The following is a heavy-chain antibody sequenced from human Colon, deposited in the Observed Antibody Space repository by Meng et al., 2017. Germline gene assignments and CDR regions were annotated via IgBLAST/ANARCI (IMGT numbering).Heavy chain of an antibody. CDR1: GYILHTYG. CDR2: ISAYNGNT. CDR3: ARDRQWLGSDY. Sequence: QVHLVQSGAEVKQPGASVKVSWKASGYILHTYGISWGRQAPGEGLEWLGWISAYNGNTTPAQKFQDRVTMTTDTSTNTAYMELRSLRSDDTAMYYCARDRQWLGSDYWGQGTLVTVSS. D-gene: IGHD6-19*01. J-gene: IGHJ4*02. V-gene: IGHV1-18*01.